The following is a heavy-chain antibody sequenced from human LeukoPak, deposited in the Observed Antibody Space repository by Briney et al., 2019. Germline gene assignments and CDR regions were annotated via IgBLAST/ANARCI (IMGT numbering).Heavy chain of an antibody. V-gene: IGHV3-74*01. Sequence: PGGSLRLSCAASGFTFSGYSMHWARQGSGKGLVWVSGIYGDGSVAAYADSVKGRFTISRDNAKNTVYLEMNSLRAEDTAVFYCGRGHYGPAYWGQGTLVTVSS. D-gene: IGHD3-22*01. CDR2: IYGDGSVA. CDR1: GFTFSGYS. J-gene: IGHJ4*02. CDR3: GRGHYGPAY.